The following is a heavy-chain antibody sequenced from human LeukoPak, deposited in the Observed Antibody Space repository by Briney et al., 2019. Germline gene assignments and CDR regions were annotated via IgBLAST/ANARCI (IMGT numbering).Heavy chain of an antibody. CDR1: GFTFSGYA. D-gene: IGHD3-9*01. CDR2: IIGSGDTT. CDR3: AREHRYYDILTGYNNWFDP. V-gene: IGHV3-23*01. J-gene: IGHJ5*02. Sequence: PGGSLRLSCAASGFTFSGYAMSWVRQAPGKGLEWVSAIIGSGDTTYYAASVKGRLTISRDNSKNTLYLQMNSLRAEDTAVYYCAREHRYYDILTGYNNWFDPWGQGTLVTVSS.